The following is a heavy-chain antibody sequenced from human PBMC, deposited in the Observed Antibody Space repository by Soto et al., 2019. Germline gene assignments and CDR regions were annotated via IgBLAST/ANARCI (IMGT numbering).Heavy chain of an antibody. CDR1: GFTFSSYS. J-gene: IGHJ1*01. V-gene: IGHV3-48*01. CDR2: ISGSSSII. D-gene: IGHD2-2*01. CDR3: ATGGKYANMTR. Sequence: GGSLRLSCAASGFTFSSYSMNWVRQAPGKGLEWVSYISGSSSIIYYTDSVKGRFTISRDNAKNSLHLQMNSLRAEDTAVYYCATGGKYANMTRWGQGTLVTVSS.